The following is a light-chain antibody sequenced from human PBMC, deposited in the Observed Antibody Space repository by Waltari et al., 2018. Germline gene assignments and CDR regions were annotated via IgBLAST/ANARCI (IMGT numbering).Light chain of an antibody. CDR3: YSTDISGNHRV. V-gene: IGLV3-10*01. Sequence: SYELTQPPSVSVSPGQTAWITCSGDALPKKFAYWYQQKSGQAPVLVIYEDSDRPSGIPERFSGSSSGTKATLTINGAQVEDEADYYCYSTDISGNHRVFGGGTKLTVL. CDR2: EDS. J-gene: IGLJ3*02. CDR1: ALPKKF.